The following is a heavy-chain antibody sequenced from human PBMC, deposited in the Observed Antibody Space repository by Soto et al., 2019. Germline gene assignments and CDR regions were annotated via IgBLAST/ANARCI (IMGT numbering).Heavy chain of an antibody. Sequence: QVQLVQSGAEVKKPGSSVKVSCKASGGTFSSYTISWVRQAPGQGLEWMGRIIPILGIANYAQKFQGRVTITADEYXITDYXXLSSLRSEDTAVYYCARDLRDCSSTSCYRAYWFAPWGQGTLVTVSS. CDR3: ARDLRDCSSTSCYRAYWFAP. V-gene: IGHV1-69*08. CDR2: IIPILGIA. CDR1: GGTFSSYT. D-gene: IGHD2-2*02. J-gene: IGHJ5*02.